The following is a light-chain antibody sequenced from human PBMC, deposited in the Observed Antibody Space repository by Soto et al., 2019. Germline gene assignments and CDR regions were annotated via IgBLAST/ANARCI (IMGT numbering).Light chain of an antibody. CDR3: LQNNRYPWT. CDR1: QSVSSY. CDR2: DAS. J-gene: IGKJ1*01. V-gene: IGKV3-11*01. Sequence: EIVLTQSPATLSLSPGERATLSCRASQSVSSYLAWYQQKPGQAPRLLIYDASNRATGIPARFSGSGSGTEFTLTISSLQPEDSATYYCLQNNRYPWTFGQGTKVDIK.